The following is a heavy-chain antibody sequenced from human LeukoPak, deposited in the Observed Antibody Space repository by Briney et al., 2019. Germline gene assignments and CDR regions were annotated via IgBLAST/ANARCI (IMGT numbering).Heavy chain of an antibody. J-gene: IGHJ4*02. CDR2: IRSKANSYAT. Sequence: GGSLRLPCAASGFTFSGSAMHWVRQASGKGLEWVGRIRSKANSYATAYAASVKGRFTISRDDSKNTAYLQMNSLKTEDTAVYYCTRHADYYDSSEGSDYWGQGTLVTVSS. V-gene: IGHV3-73*01. CDR3: TRHADYYDSSEGSDY. CDR1: GFTFSGSA. D-gene: IGHD3-22*01.